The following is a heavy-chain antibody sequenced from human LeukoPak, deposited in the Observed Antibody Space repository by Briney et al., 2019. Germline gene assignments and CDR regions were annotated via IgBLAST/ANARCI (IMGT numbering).Heavy chain of an antibody. V-gene: IGHV3-23*01. CDR1: GFTFSSYA. D-gene: IGHD6-19*01. J-gene: IGHJ6*04. Sequence: GGSLRLSCAASGFTFSSYAMHWVRQAPGKGLEWVSAISGSGGSTYYADSVKGRFTISRDNSKSTLYLQMNSLSAEDTAVYYCAKSGGPRGWYGYYYYWGKGTTVTVSS. CDR3: AKSGGPRGWYGYYYY. CDR2: ISGSGGST.